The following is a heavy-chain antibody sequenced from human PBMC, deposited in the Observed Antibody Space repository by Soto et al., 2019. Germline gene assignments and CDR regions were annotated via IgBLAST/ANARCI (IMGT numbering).Heavy chain of an antibody. Sequence: GGSLRLSCAASGFTFSSYAMSWVRQAPGKGLEWVSAISGSGGSTYYADSVKGRFTISRDNSKNTLYLQMNSLRAEDTAVYYCAKDQPMIAEAHLAFDIWGQGTMVTVSS. CDR1: GFTFSSYA. V-gene: IGHV3-23*01. CDR3: AKDQPMIAEAHLAFDI. D-gene: IGHD6-19*01. CDR2: ISGSGGST. J-gene: IGHJ3*02.